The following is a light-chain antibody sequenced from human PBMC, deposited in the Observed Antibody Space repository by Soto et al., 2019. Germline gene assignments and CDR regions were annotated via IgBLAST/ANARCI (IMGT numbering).Light chain of an antibody. J-gene: IGKJ4*01. Sequence: VLTQSPGTLSLSPGERATLSCRASQTVRNNYLAWYQKKPGQAPRLGVYDASSRATGIPARFSGSGSGTDLTLTISSLETEDFAVYYCQQRSNWLPLTFGGGTKVDIK. V-gene: IGKV3D-20*02. CDR3: QQRSNWLPLT. CDR1: QTVRNNY. CDR2: DAS.